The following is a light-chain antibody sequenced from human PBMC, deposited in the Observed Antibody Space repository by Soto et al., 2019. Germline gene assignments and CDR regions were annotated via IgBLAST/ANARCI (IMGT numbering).Light chain of an antibody. CDR1: KLGDKF. CDR2: QDS. V-gene: IGLV3-1*01. CDR3: QAWDSNTYV. Sequence: SYELTQPPSASVSPGQTASITCSGDKLGDKFTSWYQQKPGQSPVLVIYQDSERPSGIPERFSGSNSGNTATLTISGTQAMDEADYYCQAWDSNTYVFGTGTKLTVL. J-gene: IGLJ1*01.